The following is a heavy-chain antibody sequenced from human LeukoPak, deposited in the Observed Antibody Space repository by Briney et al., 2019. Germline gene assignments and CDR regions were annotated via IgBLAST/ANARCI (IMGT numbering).Heavy chain of an antibody. V-gene: IGHV3-48*04. Sequence: PGGSLRLSCAASGFTFSSYGMSWVRQAPGKGLEWVSYISSSGSAKYYADSVKGRFTISRDNARNSLYLQMNSLRAEDTAVYYCATGGRWHGLGSYPYYYYMDVWGKGTTVTISS. CDR1: GFTFSSYG. CDR2: ISSSGSAK. J-gene: IGHJ6*03. CDR3: ATGGRWHGLGSYPYYYYMDV. D-gene: IGHD3-10*01.